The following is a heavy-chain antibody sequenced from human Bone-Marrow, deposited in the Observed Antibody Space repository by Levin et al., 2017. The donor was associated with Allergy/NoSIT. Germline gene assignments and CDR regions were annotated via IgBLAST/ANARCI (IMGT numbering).Heavy chain of an antibody. CDR2: IHYVGGS. Sequence: PSETLSLTCSVSGASTSSYYWNWVRQPPGRGLEWIGNIHYVGGSNYNPSLKSRVTIALDTSKNNFSLILRSVTVADTAVYYCGRATGGGSYATSLDHWGQGNLVTVSS. D-gene: IGHD1-26*01. CDR3: GRATGGGSYATSLDH. V-gene: IGHV4-59*01. CDR1: GASTSSYY. J-gene: IGHJ4*02.